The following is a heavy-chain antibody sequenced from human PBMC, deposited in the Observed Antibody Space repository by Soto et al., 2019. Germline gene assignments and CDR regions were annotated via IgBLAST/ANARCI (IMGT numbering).Heavy chain of an antibody. D-gene: IGHD3-10*01. CDR1: GFTFSSYS. CDR2: ISSSSSYI. CDR3: ARISSQDGVTPGGFDY. Sequence: EVQLVESGGGLVKPGGSLRLSCAASGFTFSSYSMNWVRQAPGKGLEWVSSISSSSSYIYYADSVKGRFTISSDNAKNSLYLQMNSLRAEDTAVYYCARISSQDGVTPGGFDYWGQGTLVTVSS. V-gene: IGHV3-21*01. J-gene: IGHJ4*02.